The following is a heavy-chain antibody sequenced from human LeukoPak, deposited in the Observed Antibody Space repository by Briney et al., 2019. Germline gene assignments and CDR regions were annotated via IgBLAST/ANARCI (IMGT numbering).Heavy chain of an antibody. CDR3: ARPYRIAAAGTGYYYYGMDV. D-gene: IGHD6-13*01. V-gene: IGHV1-69*04. Sequence: GASVKVSCKASGGTFSSYAISWVRQAPGQGLEWMGRIIPTLGIANYAQKFQGRVTITADKSTSTAYMELSSLRSEDTAVYYCARPYRIAAAGTGYYYYGMDVWGQGTTVTVSS. CDR2: IIPTLGIA. J-gene: IGHJ6*02. CDR1: GGTFSSYA.